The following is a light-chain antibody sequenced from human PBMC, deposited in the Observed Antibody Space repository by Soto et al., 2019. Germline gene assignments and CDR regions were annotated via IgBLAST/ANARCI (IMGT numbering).Light chain of an antibody. Sequence: EIVLTQSPGTLSLSPGERATLSCRASQSVSSSYLAWYQQKPGQAPRLLIYGASSRATGIPDRFSGSGSGTDFTLTISRLEPEDFAVYYWQQYGSYPWTFGQGTKVEIK. V-gene: IGKV3-20*01. CDR2: GAS. CDR1: QSVSSSY. J-gene: IGKJ1*01. CDR3: QQYGSYPWT.